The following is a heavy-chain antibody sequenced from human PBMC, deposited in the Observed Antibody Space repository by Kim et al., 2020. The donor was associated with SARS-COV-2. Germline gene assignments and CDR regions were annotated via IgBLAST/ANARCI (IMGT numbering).Heavy chain of an antibody. CDR1: GYTFTSYA. CDR2: INAGNGNT. Sequence: ASVKVSCKASGYTFTSYAMHWVRQAPGQRLEWMGWINAGNGNTKYSQKFQGRVTITRDTSASTAYMELSSLRSEDTAVYYCASTRIAVAGTRAGLSKAYFDYWGQGTLVTVSS. D-gene: IGHD6-19*01. J-gene: IGHJ4*02. V-gene: IGHV1-3*01. CDR3: ASTRIAVAGTRAGLSKAYFDY.